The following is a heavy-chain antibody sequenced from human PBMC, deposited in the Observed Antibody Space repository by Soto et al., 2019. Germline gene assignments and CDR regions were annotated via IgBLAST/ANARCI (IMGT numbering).Heavy chain of an antibody. V-gene: IGHV4-4*02. J-gene: IGHJ3*02. CDR3: ASLSRAFWGGYQRRDAFDI. Sequence: SETLSLTCAVSSGSISSSNWWSWVRQPPGKGLEWIGEIYHSGSTNYNPSLKSRVTISVDKSKNQFSLKLSSVTAADTAVYYCASLSRAFWGGYQRRDAFDIWGQGTMVTVSS. CDR2: IYHSGST. D-gene: IGHD3-3*01. CDR1: SGSISSSNW.